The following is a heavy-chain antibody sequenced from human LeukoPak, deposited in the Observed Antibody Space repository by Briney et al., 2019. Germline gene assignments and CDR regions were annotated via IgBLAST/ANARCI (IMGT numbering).Heavy chain of an antibody. CDR2: INWNGGST. D-gene: IGHD1-26*01. CDR3: XXXXXXXXYGHSHYTMDV. Sequence: QAGGSLRLSCEASGFTFDDYGMSWVRQGPGKGLEWVSGINWNGGSTGYAASVKGRFTISRDNAKNSLYLQMNSLRAEDTALYHXXXXXXXXXYGHSHYTMDVWGQGTTVTVSS. J-gene: IGHJ6*02. CDR1: GFTFDDYG. V-gene: IGHV3-20*01.